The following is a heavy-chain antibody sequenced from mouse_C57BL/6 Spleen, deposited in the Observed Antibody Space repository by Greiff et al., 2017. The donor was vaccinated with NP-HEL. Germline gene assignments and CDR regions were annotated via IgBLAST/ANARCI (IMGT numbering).Heavy chain of an antibody. CDR3: ARTRYYGSSLGY. V-gene: IGHV5-17*01. CDR1: GFTFSDYG. Sequence: EVHLVESGGGLVKPGGSLKLSCAASGFTFSDYGMHWVRQAPEKGLEWVAYISSGSSTIYYADTVKGRFTISRDNAKNTLFLQMTSLRSEDTAMYYCARTRYYGSSLGYWGQGTSVTVSS. D-gene: IGHD1-1*01. J-gene: IGHJ4*01. CDR2: ISSGSSTI.